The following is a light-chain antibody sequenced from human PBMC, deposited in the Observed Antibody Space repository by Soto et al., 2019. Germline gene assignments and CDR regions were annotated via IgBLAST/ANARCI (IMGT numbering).Light chain of an antibody. V-gene: IGLV2-14*01. CDR2: EVS. CDR1: SSDVGGYNY. J-gene: IGLJ2*01. Sequence: QSALTQPASVSGSPGQSITISCNGTSSDVGGYNYVSWYQHHPGKAPKLMISEVSNRPSVVSNRVSGSKSGNTAALTISWFQAEDEADYYGSSYTNNSTRVFGGGTKFTVL. CDR3: SSYTNNSTRV.